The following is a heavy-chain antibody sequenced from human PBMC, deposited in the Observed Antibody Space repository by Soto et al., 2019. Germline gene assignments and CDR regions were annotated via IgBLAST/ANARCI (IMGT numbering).Heavy chain of an antibody. CDR1: GGSISSYY. V-gene: IGHV4-59*01. D-gene: IGHD3-22*01. CDR2: IYYSGST. CDR3: ARVNDSRFYYYGMDV. J-gene: IGHJ6*02. Sequence: SETLSLTCTVSGGSISSYYWSWIRQPPGKGLEWIGYIYYSGSTNYNPSLKSRVTISVDTSKNQFSLKLSSVTAADTAVYYCARVNDSRFYYYGMDVWGQGTTVTVSS.